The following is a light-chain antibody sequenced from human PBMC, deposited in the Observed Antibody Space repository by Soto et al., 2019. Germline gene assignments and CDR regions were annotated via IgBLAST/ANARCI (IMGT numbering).Light chain of an antibody. CDR2: EVS. CDR1: SSDVGGYNY. CDR3: SSYTSSSTSRV. J-gene: IGLJ3*02. V-gene: IGLV2-14*01. Sequence: QSALTQPASVSGSPGQSITISCTGTSSDVGGYNYVSWYQQHPGKAPKLMIYEVSNRPSGVSNRFSGSKSGNTASLTISGLHAEDEADYYCSSYTSSSTSRVFGGGTKLTVL.